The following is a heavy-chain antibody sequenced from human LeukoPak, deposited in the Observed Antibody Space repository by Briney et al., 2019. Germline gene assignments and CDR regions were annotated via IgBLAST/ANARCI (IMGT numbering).Heavy chain of an antibody. V-gene: IGHV4-31*03. J-gene: IGHJ4*02. CDR1: GGPISSGGYY. D-gene: IGHD3-10*01. CDR3: VRCHGSGTTPLN. CDR2: IYYGGST. Sequence: PSETLSLTCTVSGGPISSGGYYWNWIRQYPGKDLEWVGYIYYGGSTYYNPSLQSRVTISLDTSNNQFSLKLSSVTAADTAVYYCVRCHGSGTTPLNWGQGTLVTVSS.